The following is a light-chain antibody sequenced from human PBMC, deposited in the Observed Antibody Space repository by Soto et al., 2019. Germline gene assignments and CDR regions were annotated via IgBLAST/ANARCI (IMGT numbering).Light chain of an antibody. V-gene: IGKV1-9*01. CDR2: AAS. J-gene: IGKJ4*01. Sequence: IQLTQSPSSLTASVGDSVTITCRASQGISRYLSWYQQKPGRAPKLLISAASTLQSGVPARFSGSGSGTDFTLSITSLQPEDFATYYYQQLNTYPVTFGGGTKVDIK. CDR1: QGISRY. CDR3: QQLNTYPVT.